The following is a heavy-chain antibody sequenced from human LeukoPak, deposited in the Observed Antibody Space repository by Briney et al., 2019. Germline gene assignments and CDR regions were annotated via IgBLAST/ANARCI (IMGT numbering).Heavy chain of an antibody. D-gene: IGHD3-16*01. CDR3: ARAYGGLIDY. Sequence: GRSLRLSCEASGFTLNSYIMRWVRQAPGKGLEWVALISFDGRDKQYADSVKGRFTISKDNSKNTLYLQMNSLSGDDTSMYFCARAYGGLIDYWGQGTLVTVSS. CDR1: GFTLNSYI. V-gene: IGHV3-30*04. J-gene: IGHJ4*02. CDR2: ISFDGRDK.